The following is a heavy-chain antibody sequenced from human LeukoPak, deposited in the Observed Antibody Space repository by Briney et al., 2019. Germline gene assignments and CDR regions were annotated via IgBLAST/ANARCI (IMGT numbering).Heavy chain of an antibody. CDR1: GFTFSSYG. D-gene: IGHD6-19*01. V-gene: IGHV3-30*02. CDR3: AKDFTAVAGTLFLRGYYYYMDV. Sequence: GGSLRLSCAASGFTFSSYGMHWVRQAPGKGLEWAAVIRYDGSNKYYADSVKGRFTISRDNSKNTLYLQMNSLRAEDTAVYYCAKDFTAVAGTLFLRGYYYYMDVWGKGTTVTISS. CDR2: IRYDGSNK. J-gene: IGHJ6*03.